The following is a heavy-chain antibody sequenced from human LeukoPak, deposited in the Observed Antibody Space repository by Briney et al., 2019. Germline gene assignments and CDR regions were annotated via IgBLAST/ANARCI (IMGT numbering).Heavy chain of an antibody. V-gene: IGHV3-9*01. CDR2: ISWNSGSI. CDR3: AKENSGWYAHFDY. J-gene: IGHJ4*02. D-gene: IGHD6-19*01. CDR1: GFTFDDYA. Sequence: PGGSLRLSCAASGFTFDDYAMPWVRQAPGKGLEWVSGISWNSGSIGYADSVKGRFTISRDNAKDSLYLQMNSLRAEDTALYYCAKENSGWYAHFDYWGQGTLVTVSS.